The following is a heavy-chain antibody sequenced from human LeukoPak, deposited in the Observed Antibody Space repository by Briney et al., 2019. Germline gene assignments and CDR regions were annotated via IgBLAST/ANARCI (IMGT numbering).Heavy chain of an antibody. CDR1: GGSISSYY. J-gene: IGHJ4*02. CDR3: AKTTSQISWSYYFDY. CDR2: ISTSGST. D-gene: IGHD2-21*01. Sequence: SETLSLTCTVSGGSISSYYWSWIRQPAGKGLEWIGRISTSGSTSYNPSLKSRLTMSVDTSKNQFSLKLTSVTAADTAVYYCAKTTSQISWSYYFDYWGQGTLVTVSS. V-gene: IGHV4-4*07.